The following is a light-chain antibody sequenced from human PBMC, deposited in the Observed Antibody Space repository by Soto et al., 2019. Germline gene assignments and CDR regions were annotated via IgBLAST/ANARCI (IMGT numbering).Light chain of an antibody. CDR3: QQYGDSHRT. CDR1: QSVGSTY. J-gene: IGKJ1*01. Sequence: STGKGGKRACRASQSVGSTYFAWYQQKPGPAPRLLIYAASSRAPDIPDSFSGSGSGTYFTLTIPILEPEDFGAYYCQQYGDSHRTFGQGTKVDIK. V-gene: IGKV3-20*01. CDR2: AAS.